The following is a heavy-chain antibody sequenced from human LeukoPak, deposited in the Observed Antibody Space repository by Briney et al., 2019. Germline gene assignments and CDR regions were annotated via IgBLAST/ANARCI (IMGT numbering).Heavy chain of an antibody. Sequence: SETLSLTCTVSDGSISGYFYNWIRQPPGKRLEWIGYVYDDGGTNYNPSLKSRVTISVDTSKNQFSLKVTSVTAADTAIYYCARGSFDSAWYWGQGVLVTVSP. J-gene: IGHJ4*02. CDR1: DGSISGYF. CDR2: VYDDGGT. CDR3: ARGSFDSAWY. V-gene: IGHV4-59*01. D-gene: IGHD6-19*01.